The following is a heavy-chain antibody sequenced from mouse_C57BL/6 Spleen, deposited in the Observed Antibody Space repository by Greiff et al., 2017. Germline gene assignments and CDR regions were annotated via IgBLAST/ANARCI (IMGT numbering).Heavy chain of an antibody. Sequence: QVQLQQPGAELVMPGASVKLSCKASGYTFTSYWMHWVKQRPGQGLEWIGEIDPSDSYTNYNQKFKGKSTLTVDKSSSTAYMQLSSLTSEDSAVYYCASYMRDGDLGYWGQGTTLTVSS. CDR2: IDPSDSYT. J-gene: IGHJ2*01. V-gene: IGHV1-69*01. D-gene: IGHD1-1*02. CDR3: ASYMRDGDLGY. CDR1: GYTFTSYW.